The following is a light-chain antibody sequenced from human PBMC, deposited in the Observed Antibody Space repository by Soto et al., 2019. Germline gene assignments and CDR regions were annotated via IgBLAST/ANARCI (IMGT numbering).Light chain of an antibody. CDR3: MQALQTPYT. CDR2: LGS. Sequence: DIVMTQSPLSLPVTPGEPASISCRSSQSLLHSDGYHSLDWYLQKPGQSPQLLIYLGSNRASGVXDXXSGSGSGTDFTLKISRVEAEDVGVYYCMQALQTPYTFGQGTKLEIK. J-gene: IGKJ2*01. V-gene: IGKV2-28*01. CDR1: QSLLHSDGYHS.